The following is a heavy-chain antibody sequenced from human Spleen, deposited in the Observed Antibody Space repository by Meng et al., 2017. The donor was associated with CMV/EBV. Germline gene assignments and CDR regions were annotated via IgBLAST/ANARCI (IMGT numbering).Heavy chain of an antibody. D-gene: IGHD3-3*01. CDR3: AREGYDFWSGYSDY. V-gene: IGHV3-7*01. J-gene: IGHJ4*02. Sequence: SGFTFSSYWMSWVRQAPGKGLEWVANIKQDGGEKYYVDSVKGRFTISRDNAKNSLYLQMNSLRAEDTAVYYCAREGYDFWSGYSDYWGQGTLVTVSS. CDR2: IKQDGGEK. CDR1: GFTFSSYW.